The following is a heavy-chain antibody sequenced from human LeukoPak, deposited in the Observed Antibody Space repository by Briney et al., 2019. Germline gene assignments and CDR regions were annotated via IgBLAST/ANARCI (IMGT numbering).Heavy chain of an antibody. J-gene: IGHJ4*02. V-gene: IGHV1-8*02. CDR3: ARGIEAGVDY. D-gene: IGHD6-25*01. CDR2: MSPGSGYT. CDR1: GYTFTNYD. Sequence: AAVKVSCKTSGYTFTNYDINWVRQATGQGLEWLGWMSPGSGYTGYAQKFQGRVSMTRYNAITTANVELSSLRSEDTAVYYCARGIEAGVDYWGQGTLVTVPS.